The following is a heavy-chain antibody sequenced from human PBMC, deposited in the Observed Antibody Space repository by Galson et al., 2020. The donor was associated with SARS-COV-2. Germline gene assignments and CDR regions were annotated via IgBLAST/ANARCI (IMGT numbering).Heavy chain of an antibody. CDR1: GFIFSGYW. CDR3: ARSDHSTSDY. D-gene: IGHD6-6*01. V-gene: IGHV3-7*01. J-gene: IGHJ4*02. CDR2: IKTDGSDK. Sequence: GESLKISCAASGFIFSGYWMSWVRQAPGKGLEWVAHIKTDGSDKYYEDSVKGRFTISRDNARNSLFLQMNSLRAEDTAVYWCARSDHSTSDYWGQGTLVTVSA.